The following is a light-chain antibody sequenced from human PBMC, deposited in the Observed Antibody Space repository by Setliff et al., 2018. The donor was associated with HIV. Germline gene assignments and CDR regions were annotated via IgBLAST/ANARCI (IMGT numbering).Light chain of an antibody. CDR3: NSYTTSGTRV. CDR2: EVT. J-gene: IGLJ1*01. CDR1: SSDVGGYNY. V-gene: IGLV2-14*01. Sequence: QSALAQPASVSGSPGQSIIISCTGTSSDVGGYNYVSWYQQHPDKAPKLIIYEVTNRPSGVSDRFSGSKSVNTASLTISGLQTEDEADYYCNSYTTSGTRVFGTGTKVTVL.